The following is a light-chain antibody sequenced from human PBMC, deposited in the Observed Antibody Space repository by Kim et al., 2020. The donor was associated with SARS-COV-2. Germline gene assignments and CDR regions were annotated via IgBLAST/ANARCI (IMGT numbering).Light chain of an antibody. J-gene: IGKJ2*01. CDR1: QSVGGY. CDR3: QQSYSWPYT. V-gene: IGKV3-11*01. CDR2: AAS. Sequence: SLALGERATLSCRASQSVGGYLAWYQQKPGQVPTLLIYAASTRATGIPARFSGSGSGTDFTLTISSVGPGDFAVYYCQQSYSWPYTFGRGTKLEI.